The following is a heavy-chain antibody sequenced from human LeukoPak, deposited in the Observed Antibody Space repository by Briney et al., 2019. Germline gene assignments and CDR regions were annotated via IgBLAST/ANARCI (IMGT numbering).Heavy chain of an antibody. D-gene: IGHD3-22*01. Sequence: SETLSLTCTVSGGSISSSSYYWGWIRQPPGKGLEWIGSIYYSGSTYYNPSLKSRVTISVDTSKNQFSLKLSSVTAADTAVYYCARDRAYYDSSGYPYWGQGTLVTVSS. CDR3: ARDRAYYDSSGYPY. CDR1: GGSISSSSYY. V-gene: IGHV4-39*07. J-gene: IGHJ4*02. CDR2: IYYSGST.